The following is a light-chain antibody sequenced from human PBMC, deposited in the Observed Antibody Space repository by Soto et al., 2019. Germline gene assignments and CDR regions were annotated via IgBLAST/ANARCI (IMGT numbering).Light chain of an antibody. Sequence: QSVLTQPASVSGSPGQSITISCTGTSSDFDIYKYVSWYQQHPGKAPKLMIYQVTNRPSGVSNRFSGSTSGNTASLTISGLQAEDEAPYYCCSYTSSINYVFGTGTKVTVL. CDR1: SSDFDIYKY. J-gene: IGLJ1*01. CDR2: QVT. CDR3: CSYTSSINYV. V-gene: IGLV2-14*01.